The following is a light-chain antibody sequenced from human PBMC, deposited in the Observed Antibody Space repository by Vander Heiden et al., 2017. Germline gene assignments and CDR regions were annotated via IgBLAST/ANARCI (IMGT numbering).Light chain of an antibody. CDR2: SAS. CDR1: QSVISNF. Sequence: EIVLTQSPGTLSLSPGDRATLSCRASQSVISNFLAWYQQKPGQAPRLLIYSASRRATGITDRFSGSGSGTDFTLTISRLEPEDFAIYHCQQYGMSRWTFGQGTKVEIK. J-gene: IGKJ1*01. CDR3: QQYGMSRWT. V-gene: IGKV3-20*01.